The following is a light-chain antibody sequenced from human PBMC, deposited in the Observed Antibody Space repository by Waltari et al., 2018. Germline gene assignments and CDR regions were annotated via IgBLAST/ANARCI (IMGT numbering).Light chain of an antibody. V-gene: IGLV2-14*03. J-gene: IGLJ1*01. CDR3: SSYTSTTTPFV. CDR2: DVN. Sequence: QSALTQPASVSGSPGQSITISCTGTSTDIGRYNYVSWYQQPPGKALKLIIYDVNNRPSGISDRFSGSKSANTASLTISGLQVEDEADYFCSSYTSTTTPFVFGSGTKVTVL. CDR1: STDIGRYNY.